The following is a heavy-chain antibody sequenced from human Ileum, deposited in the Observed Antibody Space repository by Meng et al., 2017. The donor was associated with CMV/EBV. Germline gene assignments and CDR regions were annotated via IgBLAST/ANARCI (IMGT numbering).Heavy chain of an antibody. D-gene: IGHD1-26*01. Sequence: FTFSVYSMSWVRQAPGKGLEWVSSITSASTYIYYAASVRGRFTISRDNAKNSLYLQMNSLTADDTAVYYCARSRGASRISDYGMDVWGQGTTVTVSS. CDR1: FTFSVYS. J-gene: IGHJ6*02. CDR3: ARSRGASRISDYGMDV. CDR2: ITSASTYI. V-gene: IGHV3-21*06.